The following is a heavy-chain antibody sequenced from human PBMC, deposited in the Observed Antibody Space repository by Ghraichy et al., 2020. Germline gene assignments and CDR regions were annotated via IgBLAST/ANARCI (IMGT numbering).Heavy chain of an antibody. CDR3: ASLRNSYYYVLDY. Sequence: SETLSLTCTVSGASTSLHYWTWIRQPPGKGLEWIGYVYNSGSTDYNPSLKSRVTISMDTSKKRFSLKLNSATAADSAVYYCASLRNSYYYVLDYWGPGILVTVSS. CDR2: VYNSGST. V-gene: IGHV4-59*08. D-gene: IGHD3-22*01. CDR1: GASTSLHY. J-gene: IGHJ4*02.